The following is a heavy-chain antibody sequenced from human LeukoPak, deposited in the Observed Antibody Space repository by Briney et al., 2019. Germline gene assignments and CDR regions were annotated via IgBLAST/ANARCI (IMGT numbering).Heavy chain of an antibody. V-gene: IGHV3-23*01. CDR3: AKSTVTTDYYYGMDV. D-gene: IGHD4-17*01. J-gene: IGHJ6*02. Sequence: GGSLRLSCAASGFTSSSYAMSWVRQAPGKGLEWVSAISGSGGSTYYADSVKGRFTISRDNSKNTLYLQMNSLRAEDTAVYYCAKSTVTTDYYYGMDVWGQGTTVTVSS. CDR2: ISGSGGST. CDR1: GFTSSSYA.